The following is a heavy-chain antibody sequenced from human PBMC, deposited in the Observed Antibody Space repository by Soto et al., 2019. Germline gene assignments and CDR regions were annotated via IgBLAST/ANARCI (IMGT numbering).Heavy chain of an antibody. Sequence: ASVKSCCKASGYTFTTYAIHWVRQAPGQRLEWMGWINAGNGNTKYSQKFQGRVTITRDTSASTAYMELSSLRSEDTAVYYCARAMADILTCYSVNWFDPWGQGTLVTVSS. CDR3: ARAMADILTCYSVNWFDP. V-gene: IGHV1-3*01. J-gene: IGHJ5*02. CDR1: GYTFTTYA. CDR2: INAGNGNT. D-gene: IGHD3-9*01.